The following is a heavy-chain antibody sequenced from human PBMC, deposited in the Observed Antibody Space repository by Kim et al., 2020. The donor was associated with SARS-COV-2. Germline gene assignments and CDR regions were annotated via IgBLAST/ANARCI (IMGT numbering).Heavy chain of an antibody. CDR3: TRVTVVGTREPDY. J-gene: IGHJ4*02. Sequence: YPVESVKGRFTISRDNAKNSLYLQMNGLRADDTAVYYCTRVTVVGTREPDYWGQGTLVSVSS. D-gene: IGHD6-13*01. V-gene: IGHV3-7*01.